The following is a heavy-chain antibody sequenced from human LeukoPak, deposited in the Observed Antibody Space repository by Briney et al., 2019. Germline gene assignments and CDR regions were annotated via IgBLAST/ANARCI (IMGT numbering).Heavy chain of an antibody. J-gene: IGHJ4*02. D-gene: IGHD6-19*01. CDR1: GGTFSSYA. Sequence: ASVKVSCKACGGTFSSYAISWVRQAPGQGPEWMGGIIPIFGTANYAQKFQGRVTITADESTSTAYMELSSLRSEDTAVYYCARTLRSGWFYFDYWGQGTLVTVSS. CDR3: ARTLRSGWFYFDY. CDR2: IIPIFGTA. V-gene: IGHV1-69*13.